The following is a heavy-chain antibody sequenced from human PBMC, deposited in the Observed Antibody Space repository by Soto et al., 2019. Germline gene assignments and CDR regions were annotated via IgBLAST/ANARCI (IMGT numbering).Heavy chain of an antibody. Sequence: EVQLVESGGGLVQPGRSLRLSCAASGFTFDDYAMHWVRQAPGKGLEWVSGISWNSGNIDYADSVKGRVTISRDNAKNHLYLQMNSLRTEDTALYYCAQARGAYWGLDHYWGQGTLVTVSS. CDR1: GFTFDDYA. D-gene: IGHD3-16*01. CDR2: ISWNSGNI. J-gene: IGHJ4*02. CDR3: AQARGAYWGLDHY. V-gene: IGHV3-9*01.